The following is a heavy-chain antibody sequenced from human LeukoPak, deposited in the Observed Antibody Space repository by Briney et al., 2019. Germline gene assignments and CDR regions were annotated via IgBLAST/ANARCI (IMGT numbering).Heavy chain of an antibody. J-gene: IGHJ4*02. CDR3: ARAPGWYYFDY. D-gene: IGHD6-19*01. V-gene: IGHV3-66*01. Sequence: PGGSLRLSCAASGFTVSSNYMSWVRQAPGKGLEWVSVIYSGGSTYYADSVKGRFTISRDNSKNTLYLQMNSLRAEDTAVYYCARAPGWYYFDYWGQGTLVTVSS. CDR1: GFTVSSNY. CDR2: IYSGGST.